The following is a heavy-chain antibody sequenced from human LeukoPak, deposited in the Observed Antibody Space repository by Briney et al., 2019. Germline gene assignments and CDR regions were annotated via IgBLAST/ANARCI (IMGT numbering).Heavy chain of an antibody. CDR1: GFTFSSYA. Sequence: GGSLRLSCAASGFTFSSYAMSWVRQAPGKGLEWVANIKQDGSEKYYVDSVKGRFTISRDNAKNSLYLQMNSLRAEDTAVYYCARGRATIFGVPSAFDIWGQGTMVTVSS. D-gene: IGHD3-3*01. J-gene: IGHJ3*02. V-gene: IGHV3-7*01. CDR3: ARGRATIFGVPSAFDI. CDR2: IKQDGSEK.